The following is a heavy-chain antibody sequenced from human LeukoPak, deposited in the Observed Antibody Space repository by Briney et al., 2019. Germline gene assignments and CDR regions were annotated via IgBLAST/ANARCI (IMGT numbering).Heavy chain of an antibody. CDR3: ARMVGWGARRSYYYYMDV. J-gene: IGHJ6*03. CDR2: INHSGST. Sequence: SETLSLTCAVYGGSFSGSYWSWIRQPPGKGLEWIGEINHSGSTNYNPSLKSRVTISVDSSKNQFSLKLSSVTAADTAVYYCARMVGWGARRSYYYYMDVWGKGTTVTISS. CDR1: GGSFSGSY. V-gene: IGHV4-34*01. D-gene: IGHD1-26*01.